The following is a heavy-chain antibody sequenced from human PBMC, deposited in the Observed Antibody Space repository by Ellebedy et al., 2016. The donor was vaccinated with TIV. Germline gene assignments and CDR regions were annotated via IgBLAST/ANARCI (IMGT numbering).Heavy chain of an antibody. Sequence: PGGSLRLSCAASGFTFSRDAMSWVRQAPGKGLEWISDISGRGVSTYYADSVKGRFTSSRDNSKNTLYLQMNSLRAEDTAVDYGLTPDSAVAGDWFDSWGQGTLVTVSS. V-gene: IGHV3-23*01. J-gene: IGHJ5*01. D-gene: IGHD6-19*01. CDR2: ISGRGVST. CDR1: GFTFSRDA. CDR3: LTPDSAVAGDWFDS.